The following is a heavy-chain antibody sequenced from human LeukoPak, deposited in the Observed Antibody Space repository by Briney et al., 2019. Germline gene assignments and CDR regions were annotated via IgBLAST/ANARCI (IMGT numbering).Heavy chain of an antibody. V-gene: IGHV3-23*01. CDR3: AKRDSSGNYPYYFDS. CDR2: IGGGGSST. J-gene: IGHJ4*02. CDR1: GFTFSSYA. Sequence: GGSLRLSCAASGFTFSSYAMAWVRLAPGKGLEWVSAIGGGGSSTYYADSVQGRFTISRDNSENTLYLQMNSLGAEDTAVYYCAKRDSSGNYPYYFDSWGQGTLVTVSS. D-gene: IGHD3-10*01.